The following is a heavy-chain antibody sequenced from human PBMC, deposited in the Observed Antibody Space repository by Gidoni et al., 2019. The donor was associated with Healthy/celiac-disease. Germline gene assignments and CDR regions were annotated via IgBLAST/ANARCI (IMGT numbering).Heavy chain of an antibody. CDR2: IYYSGST. J-gene: IGHJ4*02. CDR3: ARWGEAAFDY. Sequence: LQESGPGLVKPSQTLSLTRTVSGGSISSGGYYWSWIRQHPGKGLEWIGYIYYSGSTYYNPSLKSRVTITVATSKNQFSLELRSVTAAATAVYCCARWGEAAFDYWGQGTLVTVSS. CDR1: GGSISSGGYY. V-gene: IGHV4-31*03. D-gene: IGHD3-16*01.